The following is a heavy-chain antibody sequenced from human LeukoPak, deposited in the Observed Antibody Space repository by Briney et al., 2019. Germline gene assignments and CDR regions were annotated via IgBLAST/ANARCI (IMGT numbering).Heavy chain of an antibody. J-gene: IGHJ2*01. CDR2: IYHSGST. CDR3: ASLTNTTSYIPWYFDP. Sequence: SETLSLTRADSGGSISSSNWWSWVRQPPGKGLEWIGEIYHSGSTNYNPSLESRVALSVDTSKNQVSLRLSSVTAADTAINYCASLTNTTSYIPWYFDPWGRGTLVTASS. CDR1: GGSISSSNW. V-gene: IGHV4-4*02. D-gene: IGHD2/OR15-2a*01.